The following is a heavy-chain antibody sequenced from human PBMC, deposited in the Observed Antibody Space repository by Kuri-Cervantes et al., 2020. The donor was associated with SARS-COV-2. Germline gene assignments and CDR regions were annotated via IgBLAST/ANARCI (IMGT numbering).Heavy chain of an antibody. CDR2: ISSSSSYI. V-gene: IGHV3-21*04. CDR3: AKGSGAVTGVFDY. CDR1: GFTFSSYS. Sequence: ETLSLTCAASGFTFSSYSMNWVRQAPGKGLEWVSSISSSSSYIYYADSVKGRFTISRDNSKNTLYLQMNSLRAEDTAVYYCAKGSGAVTGVFDYWGQGTLVTVSS. D-gene: IGHD2-21*02. J-gene: IGHJ4*02.